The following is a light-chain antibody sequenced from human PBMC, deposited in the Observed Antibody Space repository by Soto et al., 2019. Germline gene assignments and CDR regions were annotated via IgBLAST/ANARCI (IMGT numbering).Light chain of an antibody. Sequence: QLVLTQSSSASASLGSSVKLTCTLSSGHSSYIIAWHQQQPGKAPRYLMKLEGSGSYNTGSGVPDRFSGSSSGADRYLTSSNLQFEDEADYYCETWDSNTHVFGGGTKLTVL. CDR3: ETWDSNTHV. J-gene: IGLJ3*02. CDR2: LEGSGSY. CDR1: SGHSSYI. V-gene: IGLV4-60*02.